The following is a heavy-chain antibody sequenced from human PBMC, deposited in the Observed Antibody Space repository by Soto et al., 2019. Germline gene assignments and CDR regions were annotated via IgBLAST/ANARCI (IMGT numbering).Heavy chain of an antibody. D-gene: IGHD3-10*02. CDR1: GYTFSSYG. CDR3: ARDFVRGRVPFDH. V-gene: IGHV1-18*01. CDR2: ISADNGNT. Sequence: ASVKVSCKASGYTFSSYGISWVRQAPGQGLEWMGWISADNGNTNCAHKLQGRVAMTTDTSTSTAYMELRSLRSDDTAVYYCARDFVRGRVPFDHWGQGTLVTVSS. J-gene: IGHJ4*02.